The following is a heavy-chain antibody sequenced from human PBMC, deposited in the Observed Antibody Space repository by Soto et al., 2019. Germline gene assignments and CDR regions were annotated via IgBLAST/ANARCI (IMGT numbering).Heavy chain of an antibody. J-gene: IGHJ4*02. Sequence: EVQLLESGGGLVQPGGSLRLSCAASGFTFSSYAMSWVRQAPGKGLEWVSAISGSGGSTYYADSVKGRFTISRDNSKNALYMQMNSLRAEDTAVYYCAKDRVWGGATYYFDYWGQGTLVTVSS. CDR2: ISGSGGST. V-gene: IGHV3-23*01. CDR1: GFTFSSYA. CDR3: AKDRVWGGATYYFDY. D-gene: IGHD1-26*01.